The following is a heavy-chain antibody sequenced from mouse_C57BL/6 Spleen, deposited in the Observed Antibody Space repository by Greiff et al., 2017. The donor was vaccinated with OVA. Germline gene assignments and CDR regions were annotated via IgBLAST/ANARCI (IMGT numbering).Heavy chain of an antibody. V-gene: IGHV1-62-2*01. J-gene: IGHJ3*01. CDR1: GYTFTEYT. D-gene: IGHD2-4*01. CDR3: ARHEEVLYDYYWAWFAY. Sequence: QVQLKESGAELVKPGASVKLSCKASGYTFTEYTIHWVKPRSGQGLEWIGWFYPGSGSITYNEKFKDKATLTADKSSSTVYMELSRLTSEDSAVYFCARHEEVLYDYYWAWFAYWGQGTLVTVSA. CDR2: FYPGSGSI.